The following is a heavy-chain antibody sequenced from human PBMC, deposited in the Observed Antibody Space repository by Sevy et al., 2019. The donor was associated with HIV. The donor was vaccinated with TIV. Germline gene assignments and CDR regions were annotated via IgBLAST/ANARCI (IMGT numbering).Heavy chain of an antibody. CDR3: TTDATGYSSSWYRGGNYGMDV. CDR2: IKSKTDGGTT. J-gene: IGHJ6*02. Sequence: GGSLRLSCAASGFTFSNAWMSWVRQAPGKGLEWVGRIKSKTDGGTTDYAAPVKGRFTISRDDSKNTLYLQTNSLKTEDTAVYYCTTDATGYSSSWYRGGNYGMDVWGQGTTVTVSS. D-gene: IGHD6-13*01. CDR1: GFTFSNAW. V-gene: IGHV3-15*01.